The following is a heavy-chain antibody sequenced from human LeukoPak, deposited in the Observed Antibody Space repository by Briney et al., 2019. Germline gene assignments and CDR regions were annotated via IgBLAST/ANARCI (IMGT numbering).Heavy chain of an antibody. D-gene: IGHD6-19*01. CDR1: GFSFGTFA. V-gene: IGHV3-23*01. CDR3: AKGGGWLYYFDY. J-gene: IGHJ4*02. CDR2: VSDSGGST. Sequence: GGSLRHSCAASGFSFGTFAMNWDRQAPGKGLEWVSAVSDSGGSTYYADSVKGRFTISRDNSKNTLYLQMNSLRAEDTAVYYCAKGGGWLYYFDYWGQGTLVTVSS.